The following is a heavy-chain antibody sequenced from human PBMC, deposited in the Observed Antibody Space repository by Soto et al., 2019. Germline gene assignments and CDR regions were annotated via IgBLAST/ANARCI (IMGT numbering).Heavy chain of an antibody. V-gene: IGHV5-51*01. D-gene: IGHD6-13*01. CDR2: IHLGDSDT. Sequence: GESLKLSCKGSGYTFTNYWIGWVRQMPGRGLEWMGIIHLGDSDTRYSPSFQGQVTISADKSISTAYLQWSSLKASDTAMYYCARPSIAAAGMSYYNGLDVWGQGTTVTVSS. CDR3: ARPSIAAAGMSYYNGLDV. CDR1: GYTFTNYW. J-gene: IGHJ6*02.